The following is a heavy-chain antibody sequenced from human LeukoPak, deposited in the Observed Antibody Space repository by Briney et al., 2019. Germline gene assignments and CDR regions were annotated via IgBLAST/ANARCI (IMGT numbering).Heavy chain of an antibody. Sequence: SETLSLTCTISGDSISSFYWTWIRQPPGKGLEWIGYIYYSGSTNYNPSLKSRVTISVDTSKNQFSLKLSSVTAADTAVYYCARVVVTSTTQGYYYYGMDVWGQGTTVTVSS. D-gene: IGHD4-23*01. CDR3: ARVVVTSTTQGYYYYGMDV. CDR1: GDSISSFY. V-gene: IGHV4-59*01. J-gene: IGHJ6*02. CDR2: IYYSGST.